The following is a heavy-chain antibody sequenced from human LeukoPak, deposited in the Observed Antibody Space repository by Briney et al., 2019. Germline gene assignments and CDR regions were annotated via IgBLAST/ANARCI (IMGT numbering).Heavy chain of an antibody. J-gene: IGHJ6*02. D-gene: IGHD3-9*01. CDR1: GYTFTSYD. CDR2: MNPNSGNT. V-gene: IGHV1-8*01. Sequence: ASVKVSCMASGYTFTSYDINWVRQATGQGLEWMGWMNPNSGNTGYAQKFQGRVTMTRNTSISTAYMELSSLRSEDTAVYYCARLRYFDRSYGMDVWGQGTTVTASS. CDR3: ARLRYFDRSYGMDV.